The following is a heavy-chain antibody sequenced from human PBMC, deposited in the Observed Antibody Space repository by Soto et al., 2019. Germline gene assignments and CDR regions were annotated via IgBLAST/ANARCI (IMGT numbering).Heavy chain of an antibody. Sequence: SEPCPSPALSLVTPSIITTGIGSGGPQGGGLEWIGNIYHSGATNYNPSLKSRVTISIDMSKNQFSLKMSSMTAADAAVYYCARGPYYCGPDTCSYNWFGPWSRGIRVTVSS. CDR3: ARGPYYCGPDTCSYNWFGP. CDR2: IYHSGAT. J-gene: IGHJ5*02. V-gene: IGHV4-59*01. D-gene: IGHD2-2*02. CDR1: VTPSIITT.